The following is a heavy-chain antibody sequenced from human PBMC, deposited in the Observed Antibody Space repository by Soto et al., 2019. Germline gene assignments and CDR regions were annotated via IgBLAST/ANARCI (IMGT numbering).Heavy chain of an antibody. Sequence: PGESLKISCNGSGYSFTSYWIGWVRQMPGKGLEWMGIIYPGDSDTRYSPSFHGQVTISDDKSISTVYLQWSSLKASDTAMYYCATPGFAAGYYYYGRDVWGQGTTVTVSS. V-gene: IGHV5-51*01. D-gene: IGHD3-10*01. J-gene: IGHJ6*02. CDR1: GYSFTSYW. CDR2: IYPGDSDT. CDR3: ATPGFAAGYYYYGRDV.